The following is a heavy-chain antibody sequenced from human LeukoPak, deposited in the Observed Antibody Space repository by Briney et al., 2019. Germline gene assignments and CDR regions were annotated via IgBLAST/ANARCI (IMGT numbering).Heavy chain of an antibody. J-gene: IGHJ4*02. V-gene: IGHV3-53*01. CDR2: IYSGGST. CDR1: GFTVSNNY. Sequence: GGSLRLSCAASGFTVSNNYMSWVRQAPGKGLEWVSVIYSGGSTYCPDSVKGRFTISRDNSKNTLYLQMNSPRAEDTAAYYCAKDGNWARFENWGQGTLVTVSS. D-gene: IGHD7-27*01. CDR3: AKDGNWARFEN.